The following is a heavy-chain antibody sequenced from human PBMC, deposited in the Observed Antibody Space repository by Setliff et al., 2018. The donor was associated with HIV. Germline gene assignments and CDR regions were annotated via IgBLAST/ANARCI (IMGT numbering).Heavy chain of an antibody. CDR2: ISGSGGST. CDR3: ARDCRVGWVFTYGMDV. Sequence: LRLSCAASGFTFSSYAMTRVRQAPGKGLEWVSAISGSGGSTYYADSVKGRFIISRDNSKNTLFLQMNSLRPEDTAVYYCARDCRVGWVFTYGMDVWGQGTLVTVSS. J-gene: IGHJ6*02. D-gene: IGHD6-13*01. V-gene: IGHV3-23*01. CDR1: GFTFSSYA.